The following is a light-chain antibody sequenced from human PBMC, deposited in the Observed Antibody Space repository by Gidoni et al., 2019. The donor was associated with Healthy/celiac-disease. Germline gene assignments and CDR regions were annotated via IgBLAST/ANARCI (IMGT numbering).Light chain of an antibody. CDR3: QQRSNWPT. CDR2: DAS. J-gene: IGKJ5*01. CDR1: QSVSSY. V-gene: IGKV3-11*01. Sequence: EIVLTQSPATLSLSPGERATLSCRASQSVSSYLAWYQQKPGQAPRLLSYDASNRATGIPARFSGSGSGTDFTLTISSLEPEYFAVYYCQQRSNWPTFGQGTRLEIK.